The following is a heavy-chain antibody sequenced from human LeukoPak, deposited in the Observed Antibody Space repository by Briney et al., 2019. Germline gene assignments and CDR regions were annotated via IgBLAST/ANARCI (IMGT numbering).Heavy chain of an antibody. CDR2: IVGSSSNM. J-gene: IGHJ4*02. V-gene: IGHV3-48*04. CDR3: ATDTPETAAFDY. Sequence: GGSLRLSCAASGFSFSTYSMNWVRQAPGKGLEWVSYIVGSSSNMYYADSVKGRFTISRDNAKNSLYLQMGSLRAEDTAVYYCATDTPETAAFDYWGQGTLVTVSS. D-gene: IGHD1-1*01. CDR1: GFSFSTYS.